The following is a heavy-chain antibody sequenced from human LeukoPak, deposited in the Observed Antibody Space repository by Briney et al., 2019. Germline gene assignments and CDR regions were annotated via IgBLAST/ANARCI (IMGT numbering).Heavy chain of an antibody. CDR3: ARGLSYGGPVDY. CDR2: IYYSGST. D-gene: IGHD5-18*01. Sequence: SETLSLTCTVSGGSISSYYWSWIRQPPGRGLEWIGYIYYSGSTNYNPSLKSRVTISVDTSKNQFSLKLSSVTAADTAVYYCARGLSYGGPVDYWGQGTLVTVSS. V-gene: IGHV4-59*01. J-gene: IGHJ4*02. CDR1: GGSISSYY.